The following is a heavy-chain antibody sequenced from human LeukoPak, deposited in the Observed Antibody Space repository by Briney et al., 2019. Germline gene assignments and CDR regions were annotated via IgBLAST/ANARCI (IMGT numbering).Heavy chain of an antibody. Sequence: SEALSLTCTVSGGSISSYYWSWIRQPPGKGLEWIGYISYSGSTNYNPSLKSRVTISVDTSKNQFSLKLSSVTGADTAVYYCARQPNWFNPWGQGTLVTVSS. CDR3: ARQPNWFNP. CDR1: GGSISSYY. J-gene: IGHJ5*02. V-gene: IGHV4-59*08. CDR2: ISYSGST.